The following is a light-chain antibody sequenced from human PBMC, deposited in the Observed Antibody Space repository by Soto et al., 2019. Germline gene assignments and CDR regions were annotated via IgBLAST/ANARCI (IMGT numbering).Light chain of an antibody. CDR1: SSDVGGYNY. CDR3: SSYTSSSTVV. V-gene: IGLV2-14*01. J-gene: IGLJ1*01. CDR2: EVS. Sequence: QSVMTQPAAVSGSPGQSITISCTGTSSDVGGYNYVSWYQQHPGKAPKLMIYEVSNRPSGVSNRFSGSKSGNTASLTISGLQAEDEADYYCSSYTSSSTVVFGPGTKVTVL.